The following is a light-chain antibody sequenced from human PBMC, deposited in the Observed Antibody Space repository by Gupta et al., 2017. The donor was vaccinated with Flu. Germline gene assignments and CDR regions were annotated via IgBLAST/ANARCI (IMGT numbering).Light chain of an antibody. CDR3: QQRSNWPT. Sequence: IVFTDTRATLPLARGERATISCRASQSVSSYLAWYQQKPGQAPRLLIYDASNRATGIPARFSGSGSGTDFTLTISSLEPEDFAVYYCQQRSNWPTFGGGTKVEIK. CDR1: QSVSSY. V-gene: IGKV3-11*01. J-gene: IGKJ4*01. CDR2: DAS.